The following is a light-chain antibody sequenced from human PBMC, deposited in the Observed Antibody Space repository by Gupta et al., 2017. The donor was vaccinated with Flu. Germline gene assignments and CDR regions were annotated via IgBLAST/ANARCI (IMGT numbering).Light chain of an antibody. CDR2: DDN. J-gene: IGLJ3*02. CDR1: SGAFGSNY. Sequence: FMLTHPHSLSEPPEQTVTISCTRSSGAFGSNYVQWYQQRPGSAPTTVIYDDNQRPSGVPDRFSCSIARSSDSASLTVSGLKTEDEADYYCQSYDINNQWVFGGGTKLTVL. CDR3: QSYDINNQWV. V-gene: IGLV6-57*03.